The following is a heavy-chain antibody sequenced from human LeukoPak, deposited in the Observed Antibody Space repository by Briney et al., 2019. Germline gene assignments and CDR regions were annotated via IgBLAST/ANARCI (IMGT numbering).Heavy chain of an antibody. D-gene: IGHD3-16*01. CDR3: ARQSGGVATKLDY. Sequence: TSETLSLTCTVSGGSISSYYWSWLRQPPGKGLEWIGYIYDSESTKYNPSLMSRVTISADTSKNQFSLKLSSVTAADTAIYYCARQSGGVATKLDYWGQGTLVTVSS. CDR2: IYDSEST. J-gene: IGHJ4*02. V-gene: IGHV4-59*08. CDR1: GGSISSYY.